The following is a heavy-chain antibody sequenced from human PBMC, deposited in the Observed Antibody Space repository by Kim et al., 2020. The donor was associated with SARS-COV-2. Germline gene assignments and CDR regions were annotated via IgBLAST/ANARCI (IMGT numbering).Heavy chain of an antibody. D-gene: IGHD6-13*01. CDR2: M. CDR3: TTFSSRWFIENY. J-gene: IGHJ4*02. Sequence: MYYADSVKGRFTISRDNAKNSLYLQMNSLRAEDTALYYCTTFSSRWFIENYWGQGTLVTVSS. V-gene: IGHV3-21*01.